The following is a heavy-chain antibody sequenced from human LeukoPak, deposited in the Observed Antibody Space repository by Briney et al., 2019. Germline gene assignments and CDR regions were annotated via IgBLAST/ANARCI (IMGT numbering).Heavy chain of an antibody. J-gene: IGHJ4*02. V-gene: IGHV4-59*08. D-gene: IGHD5-24*01. CDR3: ARSVPQRDGYNSNSIDC. Sequence: SETLSLTCTVSGGSISSYYWSWIRQPPGKGLEWIGNIYYRGNTNYNPSLKSRVTISAETSKSQFSLKLTSVTAADTATYYCARSVPQRDGYNSNSIDCWGQGTLVTVSS. CDR1: GGSISSYY. CDR2: IYYRGNT.